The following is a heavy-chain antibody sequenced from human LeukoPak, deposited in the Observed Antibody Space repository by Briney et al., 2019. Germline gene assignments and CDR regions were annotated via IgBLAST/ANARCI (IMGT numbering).Heavy chain of an antibody. CDR1: GFTFSSYS. CDR2: ISSSSSYI. D-gene: IGHD6-13*01. CDR3: ARDPSVKGSSWYRGDYFDY. J-gene: IGHJ4*02. V-gene: IGHV3-21*01. Sequence: GGSLRLSCAASGFTFSSYSMNWVRQAPGKGLEWVSSISSSSSYIYYADSVKGRFTISRDNPKNSLYLQMNSLRAEDTAGYYCARDPSVKGSSWYRGDYFDYWGQGTLVTVSS.